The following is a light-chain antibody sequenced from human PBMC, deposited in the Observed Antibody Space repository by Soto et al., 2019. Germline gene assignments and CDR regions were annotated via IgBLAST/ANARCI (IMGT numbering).Light chain of an antibody. CDR3: QQYKSYSST. Sequence: DIQMTQSPSTLYASVGDRVTITCRASQSISTWLAWYQQKPGKAPKLLIYKASSLERGVPSRSRGSGSGTEFTLTISSLQPDDFATYYGQQYKSYSSTVGPGTKVDIK. V-gene: IGKV1-5*03. CDR2: KAS. CDR1: QSISTW. J-gene: IGKJ3*01.